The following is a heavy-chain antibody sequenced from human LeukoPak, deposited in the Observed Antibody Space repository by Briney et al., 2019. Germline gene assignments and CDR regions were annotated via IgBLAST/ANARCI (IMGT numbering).Heavy chain of an antibody. CDR3: ARAHDYGDLALDY. CDR1: GFTFSSYE. Sequence: GGSLRLSCAASGFTFSSYEMNWVRQAPGKGLEWVSYISSSGSTIYYADSVKGRFTISRDNAKNSLYLQMNSLRAEDTAVYYRARAHDYGDLALDYWGQGTLVTVSS. J-gene: IGHJ4*02. D-gene: IGHD4-17*01. V-gene: IGHV3-48*03. CDR2: ISSSGSTI.